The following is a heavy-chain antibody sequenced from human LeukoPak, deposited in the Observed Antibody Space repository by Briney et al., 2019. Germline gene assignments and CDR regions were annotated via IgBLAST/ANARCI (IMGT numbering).Heavy chain of an antibody. V-gene: IGHV4-34*01. CDR2: INHSGST. CDR1: GGSFSGYY. J-gene: IGHJ6*02. D-gene: IGHD6-13*01. CDR3: ARESYSSSWSYYYYGMDV. Sequence: SETLSLTCAAYGGSFSGYYWSWIRQPPGKGLEWIGEINHSGSTNYNPSLKSRVTISVDTSKNQFSLKLSSVTAADTAVYYCARESYSSSWSYYYYGMDVWGQGTTVTVSS.